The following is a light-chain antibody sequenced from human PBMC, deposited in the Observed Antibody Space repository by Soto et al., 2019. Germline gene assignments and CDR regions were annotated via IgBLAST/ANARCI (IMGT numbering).Light chain of an antibody. CDR3: QQYNNWPSLT. CDR2: GAS. CDR1: QSVSSD. V-gene: IGKV3-15*01. J-gene: IGKJ4*01. Sequence: EIVMTQSPATLSVSPGERATLSCRASQSVSSDLAWYQQKPGQAPRLLIYGASTRATGIPDRFSGSGFGTEFTLTISSLKSEDFAVYYCQQYNNWPSLTFGGGTKVDIK.